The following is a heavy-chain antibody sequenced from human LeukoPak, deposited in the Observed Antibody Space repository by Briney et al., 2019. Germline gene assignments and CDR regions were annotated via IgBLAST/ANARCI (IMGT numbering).Heavy chain of an antibody. D-gene: IGHD6-13*01. CDR2: IYYSGSN. J-gene: IGHJ4*02. Sequence: NPPETLSLTCTVSGGSISSSSYYWGGIRQPPGKGLEWIGSIYYSGSNYYNPSLRSRVTIAVDTSKHQFSLKLSSVNAADTAVYYCARHYSSCLDYWGQGTLVTVSS. V-gene: IGHV4-39*01. CDR1: GGSISSSSYY. CDR3: ARHYSSCLDY.